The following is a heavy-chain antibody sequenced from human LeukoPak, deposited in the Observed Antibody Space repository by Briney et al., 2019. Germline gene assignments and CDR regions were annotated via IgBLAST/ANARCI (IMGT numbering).Heavy chain of an antibody. Sequence: GGSLRLSCAASGFTFGTYWMHWVRQAPGKGLVWVSGINSDGSSTRYADSVKGRFTISRDNAKNTLYLQMNSLRAEDTAVYYCAKSGCCSSSCSPGWAFDIWGQGTMVTVSS. CDR1: GFTFGTYW. V-gene: IGHV3-74*01. CDR3: AKSGCCSSSCSPGWAFDI. J-gene: IGHJ3*02. D-gene: IGHD2-2*01. CDR2: INSDGSST.